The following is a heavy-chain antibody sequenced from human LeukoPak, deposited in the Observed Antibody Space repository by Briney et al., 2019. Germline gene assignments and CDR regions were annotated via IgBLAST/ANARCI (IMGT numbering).Heavy chain of an antibody. Sequence: SETLSLTCAVYGGSFSGYYWSWIRQPPGKGLEWIGEINHSGSTNYNPSLKSRVTISVDTSKNQFSLRLSSVTAADTAVYYCARVRSGIFEYWGQGTLVTVSS. CDR3: ARVRSGIFEY. CDR1: GGSFSGYY. D-gene: IGHD3-10*01. J-gene: IGHJ4*02. CDR2: INHSGST. V-gene: IGHV4-34*01.